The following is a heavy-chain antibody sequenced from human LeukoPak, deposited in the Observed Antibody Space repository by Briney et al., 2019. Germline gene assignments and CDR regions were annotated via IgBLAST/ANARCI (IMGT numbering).Heavy chain of an antibody. CDR1: GFTLTSEA. Sequence: GGSLSLSHAASGFTLTSEAMSCVRHPPGKGLEWLLAISGSVGSTYYADSVKGRFTISRDNSKNTLYLQMSSLRAEDTAVYYCAKAWAARPYCSSASCLLKYYIDYCGQGALVTVSS. CDR3: AKAWAARPYCSSASCLLKYYIDY. V-gene: IGHV3-23*01. CDR2: ISGSVGST. D-gene: IGHD2-2*01. J-gene: IGHJ4*02.